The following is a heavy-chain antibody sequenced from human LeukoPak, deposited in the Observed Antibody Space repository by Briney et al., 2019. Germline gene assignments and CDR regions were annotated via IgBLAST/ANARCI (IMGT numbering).Heavy chain of an antibody. Sequence: PGGSLRLSCAASGLTFRNYGMHWVRQAPGKGLEWVAVIWYDGSNQYYLDSVKGRFTVSRDNAKNTLYLQMNSLRAEDTAVYNCATDRNSGKYYDYWGQGTLVTVSS. V-gene: IGHV3-33*01. CDR3: ATDRNSGKYYDY. CDR1: GLTFRNYG. J-gene: IGHJ4*02. CDR2: IWYDGSNQ. D-gene: IGHD1-26*01.